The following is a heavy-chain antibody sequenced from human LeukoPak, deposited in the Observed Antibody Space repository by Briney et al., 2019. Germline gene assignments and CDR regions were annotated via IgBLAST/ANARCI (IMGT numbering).Heavy chain of an antibody. CDR1: GFTFSSYA. V-gene: IGHV3-30-3*01. CDR2: ISYDGSNK. D-gene: IGHD1-7*01. J-gene: IGHJ4*02. CDR3: AGSYTQPTTY. Sequence: GGSLRLSCAASGFTFSSYAMHWVRQALGKGLEWVAVISYDGSNKYYADSVKGRFTISRDNSKNTLYLQMNSLRAEDTAVYYCAGSYTQPTTYWGQGTLVTVSS.